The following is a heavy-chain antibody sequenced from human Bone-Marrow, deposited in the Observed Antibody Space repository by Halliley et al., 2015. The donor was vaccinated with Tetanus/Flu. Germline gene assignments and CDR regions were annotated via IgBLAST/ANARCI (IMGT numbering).Heavy chain of an antibody. V-gene: IGHV3-66*01. D-gene: IGHD3-3*01. Sequence: EWVSLIFRGGSTNYSESVKGRFTMSRDNSKNTVFLQMNSLRTEDTAVYYCARVDFYDFWLDVWGQGTTVPVSS. CDR3: ARVDFYDFWLDV. CDR2: IFRGGST. J-gene: IGHJ6*02.